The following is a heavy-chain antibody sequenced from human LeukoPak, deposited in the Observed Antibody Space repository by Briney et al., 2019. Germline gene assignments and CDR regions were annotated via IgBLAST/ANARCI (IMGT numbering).Heavy chain of an antibody. CDR2: INHSGST. Sequence: SETLSLTCAVYGGSFSGYYWSWIRQPPGKGLEWIGEINHSGSTNYNPSLKSRVTISVDTSKNQFSLKLSSVTAAGTAVYYCARAQYYYGSGSYYTPFDYWGQGTLVTVSS. V-gene: IGHV4-34*01. CDR1: GGSFSGYY. CDR3: ARAQYYYGSGSYYTPFDY. J-gene: IGHJ4*02. D-gene: IGHD3-10*01.